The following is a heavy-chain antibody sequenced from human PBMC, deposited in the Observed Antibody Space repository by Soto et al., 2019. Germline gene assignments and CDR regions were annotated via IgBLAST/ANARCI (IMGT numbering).Heavy chain of an antibody. Sequence: QVPLVESGGGVVQPGRSLRLSCAASGFTFSNYGMHWVRQAPGKGLEWVAVIWYDGSIKYYADSVKGRFTISRDNSKNTLYLQRNSLRAEDTAVFYCARDASGSRPNRFDYWGQGTLVTVSS. D-gene: IGHD1-26*01. J-gene: IGHJ4*02. CDR2: IWYDGSIK. V-gene: IGHV3-33*01. CDR3: ARDASGSRPNRFDY. CDR1: GFTFSNYG.